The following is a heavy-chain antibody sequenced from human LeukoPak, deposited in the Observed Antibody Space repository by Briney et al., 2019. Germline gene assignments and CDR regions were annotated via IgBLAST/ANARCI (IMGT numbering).Heavy chain of an antibody. CDR2: ISSTSSTI. J-gene: IGHJ4*02. CDR3: ARAGLQQWLSFDN. V-gene: IGHV3-48*01. D-gene: IGHD6-19*01. Sequence: SGGSLRLSCAASGFTFSNAWMSWVRQAPGKGLEWVSYISSTSSTIYYADSVKGRFTISRDNAKNSLYLQMDSLRAEDTAVYYCARAGLQQWLSFDNWGQGTLVTVS. CDR1: GFTFSNAW.